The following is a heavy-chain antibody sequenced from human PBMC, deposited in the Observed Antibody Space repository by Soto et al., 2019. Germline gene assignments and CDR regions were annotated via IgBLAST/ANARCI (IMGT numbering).Heavy chain of an antibody. Sequence: QVQLVESGGGLAKPGGSLRLSCAASGFTFSDHYMTWIRQAPGKGLEWISYINPTGSYTHYADSVKGRFSISRDNAENSLYLQMNSLRPEDTALSYCARGHHSMDVWGQGATVTVSS. J-gene: IGHJ6*02. V-gene: IGHV3-11*06. CDR3: ARGHHSMDV. CDR1: GFTFSDHY. CDR2: INPTGSYT.